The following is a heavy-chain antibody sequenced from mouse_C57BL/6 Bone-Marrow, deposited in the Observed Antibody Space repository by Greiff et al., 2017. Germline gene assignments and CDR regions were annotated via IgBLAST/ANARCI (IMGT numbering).Heavy chain of an antibody. V-gene: IGHV1-52*01. J-gene: IGHJ3*01. CDR2: IDPSDSET. CDR3: AREGGYGFFAY. Sequence: QVQLKQPGAELVRPGSSVKLSCKASGYTFTSYWMHWVKQRPIQGLEWIGNIDPSDSETHYNQKFKDKATVTVDKSSSTAYMQLSSLTSEDSAVYYGAREGGYGFFAYWGQGTLVTVSA. D-gene: IGHD2-2*01. CDR1: GYTFTSYW.